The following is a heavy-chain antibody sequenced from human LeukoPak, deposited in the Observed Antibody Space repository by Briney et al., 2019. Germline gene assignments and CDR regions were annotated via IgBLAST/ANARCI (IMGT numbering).Heavy chain of an antibody. Sequence: ASETLSLTCTVSGGSISSGSYYWSWIRQPAGKGLEWIGRIYTSGSTNYNPSLKSRVTISVDTSKNQFSLKLSSVTAADTAVYYCAKGYCSSTSCPADYWGQGILVTVSS. CDR1: GGSISSGSYY. CDR2: IYTSGST. D-gene: IGHD2-2*01. V-gene: IGHV4-61*02. J-gene: IGHJ4*02. CDR3: AKGYCSSTSCPADY.